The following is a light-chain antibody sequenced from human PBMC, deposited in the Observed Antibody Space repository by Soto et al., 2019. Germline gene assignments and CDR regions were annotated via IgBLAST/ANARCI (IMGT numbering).Light chain of an antibody. Sequence: QSVLTQPPSASGTPGQRVTISCSGTTSNIGRSTVSWYQQFPGAAPKLLIYGNTQRPLGVPVRFSGSKSDTSASLAISGLQSEDEADYYCQSYDITLSGYVFGAGTKVTVL. V-gene: IGLV1-44*01. CDR1: TSNIGRST. J-gene: IGLJ1*01. CDR2: GNT. CDR3: QSYDITLSGYV.